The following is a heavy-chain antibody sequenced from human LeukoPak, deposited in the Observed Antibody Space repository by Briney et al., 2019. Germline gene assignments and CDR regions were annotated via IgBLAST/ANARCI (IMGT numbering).Heavy chain of an antibody. CDR3: ARRGITYSSSFFEY. J-gene: IGHJ4*02. V-gene: IGHV4-39*01. CDR1: GGSISGGKDF. CDR2: IYYTGST. Sequence: KSSETLSLTCTVSGGSISGGKDFWGWIRQPQRKGLEWIGSIYYTGSTYYNPSLKSRVTISVDTSRNEFSLQVHSVTATDTAVYYCARRGITYSSSFFEYWGQGSLVTVSS. D-gene: IGHD6-13*01.